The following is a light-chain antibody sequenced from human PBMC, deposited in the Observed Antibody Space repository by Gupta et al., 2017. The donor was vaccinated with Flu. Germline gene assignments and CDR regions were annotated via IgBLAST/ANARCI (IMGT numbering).Light chain of an antibody. CDR1: QTILYKSNNHNY. CDR2: WAS. V-gene: IGKV4-1*01. CDR3: HQYLQTPQT. J-gene: IGKJ1*01. Sequence: VMPPSLASLALALGERATIHCKSSQTILYKSNNHNYLAWYQQKPGQPPKLLLYWASTRDSGVPDRFSGSGSGTAFTLTISGVQAEDVEIYYCHQYLQTPQTFGQGTKLELK.